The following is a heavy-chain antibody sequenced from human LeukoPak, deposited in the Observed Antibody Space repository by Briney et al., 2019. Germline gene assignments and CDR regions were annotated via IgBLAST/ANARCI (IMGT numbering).Heavy chain of an antibody. CDR3: ARVIDGYNPNDALDI. CDR1: GGTFSSYA. D-gene: IGHD5-24*01. Sequence: ASVKVSCKASGGTFSSYAISWVRQAPGQGLEWMGRIIPILGIANYAQKFQGRVTITADKSTSTAYMELSSLRSEDTAVYYCARVIDGYNPNDALDIWGQGTMVTVSS. CDR2: IIPILGIA. J-gene: IGHJ3*02. V-gene: IGHV1-69*04.